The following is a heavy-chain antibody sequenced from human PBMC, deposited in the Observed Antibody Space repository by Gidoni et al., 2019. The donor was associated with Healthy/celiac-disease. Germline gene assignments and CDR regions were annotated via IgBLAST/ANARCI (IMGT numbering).Heavy chain of an antibody. CDR3: ARVGYSYGPYYYYGMDV. CDR1: GGSFSGYY. Sequence: QVQLQQWGAGLLKPSETLSLTCAVYGGSFSGYYWSWIRQPPGKGLEWIGEINHSGSNNYNPSLKSRVTISVDTSKNQFSLKLSSVTAADTAVYYCARVGYSYGPYYYYGMDVWGQGTTVTVSS. J-gene: IGHJ6*02. D-gene: IGHD5-18*01. CDR2: INHSGSN. V-gene: IGHV4-34*01.